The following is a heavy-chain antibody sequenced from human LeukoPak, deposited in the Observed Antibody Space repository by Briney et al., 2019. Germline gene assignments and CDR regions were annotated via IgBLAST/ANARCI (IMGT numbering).Heavy chain of an antibody. V-gene: IGHV1-69*05. CDR3: ARGPSYVVTFGGVINWFDP. Sequence: SVKVSCKASGGTFSSYAISWVRQAPGQGLEWMGGIIPIFGTANYAQKFQGRVTMTRNTSISTAYMELSSLRSEDTAVYYCARGPSYVVTFGGVINWFDPWGQGTLVTVSS. D-gene: IGHD3-16*01. J-gene: IGHJ5*02. CDR1: GGTFSSYA. CDR2: IIPIFGTA.